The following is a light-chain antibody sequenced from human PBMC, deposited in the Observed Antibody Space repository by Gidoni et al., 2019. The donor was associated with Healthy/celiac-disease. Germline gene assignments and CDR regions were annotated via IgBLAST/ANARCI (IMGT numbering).Light chain of an antibody. Sequence: EIVMTQSPATLSVSPGERATLSCRASQSVSSNLAWYQQKPGQAPRLPIYGASTRATGIPARFSGSGSGTEFTLTISSLQSEDFAVYYCQQYNNWPPATFXQXTKLEIK. V-gene: IGKV3-15*01. CDR2: GAS. CDR3: QQYNNWPPAT. J-gene: IGKJ2*01. CDR1: QSVSSN.